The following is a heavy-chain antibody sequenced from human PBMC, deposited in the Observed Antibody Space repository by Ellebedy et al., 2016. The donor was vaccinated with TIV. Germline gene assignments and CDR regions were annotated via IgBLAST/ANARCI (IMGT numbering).Heavy chain of an antibody. D-gene: IGHD1-26*01. CDR1: GYTFTGYF. V-gene: IGHV1-46*04. Sequence: ASVKVSCKASGYTFTGYFMHWVRQAPGQGLEWVGMINPSGGSARFAQKLQGRVTMTRDTSTRTVYMELSSLRSEDTAMYYCARDSGSYYPFGYWGQGTLVTVSS. CDR3: ARDSGSYYPFGY. J-gene: IGHJ4*02. CDR2: INPSGGSA.